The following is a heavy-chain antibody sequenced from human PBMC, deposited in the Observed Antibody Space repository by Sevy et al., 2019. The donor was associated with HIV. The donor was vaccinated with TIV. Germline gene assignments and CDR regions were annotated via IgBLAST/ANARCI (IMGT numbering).Heavy chain of an antibody. CDR2: ISSSSSYI. Sequence: GGSLRLSCAASGFTFSSYSMNWVRQAPGKGLEWVSSISSSSSYIYYADSVKVRFTISRDNAKNSLYLQMNSLRAEDTAVYYCARDLGAYAMGKGFDIWGQGTMVTVSS. V-gene: IGHV3-21*01. CDR1: GFTFSSYS. J-gene: IGHJ3*02. CDR3: ARDLGAYAMGKGFDI. D-gene: IGHD2-8*01.